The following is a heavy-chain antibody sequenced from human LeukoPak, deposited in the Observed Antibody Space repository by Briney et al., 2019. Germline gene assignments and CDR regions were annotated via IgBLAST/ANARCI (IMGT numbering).Heavy chain of an antibody. V-gene: IGHV4-4*09. CDR1: GCSISSYY. Sequence: SETLSLTCTVSGCSISSYYWSWIRQPPGKGLEWIGYIYTSGSTNYNPSLKSRVTISVDTSKNQFSLKLSSVTAADTAVYYCARRHFDDAFDIWGQGTMVTVSS. D-gene: IGHD3-3*02. CDR3: ARRHFDDAFDI. J-gene: IGHJ3*02. CDR2: IYTSGST.